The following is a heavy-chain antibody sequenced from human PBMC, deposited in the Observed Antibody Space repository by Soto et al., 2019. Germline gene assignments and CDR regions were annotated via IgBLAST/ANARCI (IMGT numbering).Heavy chain of an antibody. V-gene: IGHV3-33*01. D-gene: IGHD2-2*01. Sequence: GALRRSCSASGCTFSSYGMHWVRQAPGKGLEWVALIWFDGSDKYYVDSVKGRFTISRDNSKNTVHLQMNSLRVEDTAVYYCARLYCSSSSCYSVGAFDIRGQGTVVTV. CDR1: GCTFSSYG. J-gene: IGHJ3*02. CDR2: IWFDGSDK. CDR3: ARLYCSSSSCYSVGAFDI.